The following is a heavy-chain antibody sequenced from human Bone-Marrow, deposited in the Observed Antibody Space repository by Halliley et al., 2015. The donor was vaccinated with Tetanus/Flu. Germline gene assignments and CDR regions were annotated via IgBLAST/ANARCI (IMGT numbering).Heavy chain of an antibody. CDR1: GGSITTGDYY. J-gene: IGHJ4*02. D-gene: IGHD3-22*01. CDR2: IHSSGST. Sequence: TLSLTCTVSGGSITTGDYYWSWIRQFPGRGLEWIGNIHSSGSTSYNPSLKSRVTISVDKTKNQFSLKMTSVTAADTAVFFCARCPKHDTSDNYVAEEFDCWGRGILVTVSS. CDR3: ARCPKHDTSDNYVAEEFDC. V-gene: IGHV4-30-4*01.